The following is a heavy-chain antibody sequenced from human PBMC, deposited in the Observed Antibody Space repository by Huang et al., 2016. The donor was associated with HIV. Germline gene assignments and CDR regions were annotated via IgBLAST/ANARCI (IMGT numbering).Heavy chain of an antibody. V-gene: IGHV3-15*01. CDR2: MKRKTEGGTI. CDR3: TTGNFWTGYDAFDI. J-gene: IGHJ3*02. Sequence: EVQLVESGGGLVKRGGSRSISCAASGFIFSNAWMSWVRQGPGRGREWGCRMKRKTEGGTIDYAGPVKGRFFISRDESRSTRYLQMNSLRTEDTAVYYCTTGNFWTGYDAFDIWGQGTMVTVSS. D-gene: IGHD3-3*01. CDR1: GFIFSNAW.